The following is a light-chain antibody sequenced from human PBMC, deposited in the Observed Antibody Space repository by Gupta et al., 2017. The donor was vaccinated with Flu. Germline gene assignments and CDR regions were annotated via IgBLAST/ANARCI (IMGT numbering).Light chain of an antibody. CDR3: QQYGGSPRYS. Sequence: EIVLTQSPGTLSLSPGERATLSCRASQSVRSSYLAWYQQKPGQAPRLLIYGASSRATGIADRFSGSGSGTDFTLTISRLEPEDFAVYYCQQYGGSPRYSFGQGTKLEIK. J-gene: IGKJ2*01. CDR1: QSVRSSY. CDR2: GAS. V-gene: IGKV3-20*01.